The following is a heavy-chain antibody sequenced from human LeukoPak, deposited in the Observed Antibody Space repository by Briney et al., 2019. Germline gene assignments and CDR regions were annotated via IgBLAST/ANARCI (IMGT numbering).Heavy chain of an antibody. Sequence: GGSLRLSCAASGFTFSSYEMNWGRLAPEKGLELVSNITSSGSTIYYADSVKGRFTISRDNSQNTLYLQMNSLRVEDTAVYYCAKRPGGSYYYYGMDVWGQGTTVTVSS. V-gene: IGHV3-48*03. J-gene: IGHJ6*02. CDR1: GFTFSSYE. CDR3: AKRPGGSYYYYGMDV. CDR2: ITSSGSTI. D-gene: IGHD2-15*01.